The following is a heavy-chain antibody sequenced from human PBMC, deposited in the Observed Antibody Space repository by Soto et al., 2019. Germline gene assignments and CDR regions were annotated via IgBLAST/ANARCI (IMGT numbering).Heavy chain of an antibody. D-gene: IGHD2-2*01. J-gene: IGHJ5*02. CDR1: GGIFSSFS. CDR3: ARGPILPGATSWLDP. V-gene: IGHV1-69*01. CDR2: IIPMTGTP. Sequence: QVQLVQSGAEVQTPGSSVEVSCKASGGIFSSFSITWVRQVPGHGLEWMGGIIPMTGTPNYAEKFQGRLTLTAAASTRTAYLVLSSLKSEDTAVYYCARGPILPGATSWLDPWGQGTVVILSS.